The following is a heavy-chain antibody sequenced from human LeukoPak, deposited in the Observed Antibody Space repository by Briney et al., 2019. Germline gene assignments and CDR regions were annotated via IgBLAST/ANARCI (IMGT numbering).Heavy chain of an antibody. Sequence: PGRSLRLSCAASGFTFDDYAMHWVRQAPGKGLEWVSGISWNSGSIGYADSVKGRFTISRDNAKNSLYLQMNSLRAEDTALYYCAKGIYAYYYGSGSYYNFHAFDIWGQGTMVTVSS. J-gene: IGHJ3*02. V-gene: IGHV3-9*01. D-gene: IGHD3-10*01. CDR1: GFTFDDYA. CDR3: AKGIYAYYYGSGSYYNFHAFDI. CDR2: ISWNSGSI.